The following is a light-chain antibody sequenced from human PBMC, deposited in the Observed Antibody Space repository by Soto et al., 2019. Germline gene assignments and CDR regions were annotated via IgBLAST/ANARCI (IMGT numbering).Light chain of an antibody. CDR1: SSDVGGYNY. CDR2: VVA. CDR3: SSYAGSNNFV. V-gene: IGLV2-8*01. Sequence: QSALTQPPSASGSPGQSVTISCTGTSSDVGGYNYVSWFQQHPGKAPKVIIYVVANRPSGVPDRFSGSKSGNTASLTVSGLQAEDEADYYCSSYAGSNNFVFGTGTKVTVL. J-gene: IGLJ1*01.